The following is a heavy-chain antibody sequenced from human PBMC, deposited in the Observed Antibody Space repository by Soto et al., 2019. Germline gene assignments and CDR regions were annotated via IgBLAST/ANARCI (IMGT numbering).Heavy chain of an antibody. D-gene: IGHD6-6*01. Sequence: QVQLLQSGAEVKKPGASVKVSCKASGYTFTNYGITWVRQAPGQGLEWMGWISAYNGDTHYTQRLQGRGTMTTDTSSSTAYMELRGLRSDDTAVYYCARVRRLVGYFYSSMDVWGKGTTVTVSS. CDR2: ISAYNGDT. CDR3: ARVRRLVGYFYSSMDV. V-gene: IGHV1-18*01. J-gene: IGHJ6*03. CDR1: GYTFTNYG.